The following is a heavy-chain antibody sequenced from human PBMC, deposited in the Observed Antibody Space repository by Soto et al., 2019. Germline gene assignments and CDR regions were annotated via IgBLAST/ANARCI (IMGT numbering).Heavy chain of an antibody. Sequence: ASVKVSCKASGYTFADSAIHWVRQAPGQSLEWLGWIAPGNGNTKYSQNFQGRVTITRDTSATTAYMELSSLRSEDTAVYYCAKGSRMWTPDYWGQGTLVTVSS. CDR1: GYTFADSA. CDR3: AKGSRMWTPDY. J-gene: IGHJ4*02. D-gene: IGHD2-21*01. V-gene: IGHV1-3*01. CDR2: IAPGNGNT.